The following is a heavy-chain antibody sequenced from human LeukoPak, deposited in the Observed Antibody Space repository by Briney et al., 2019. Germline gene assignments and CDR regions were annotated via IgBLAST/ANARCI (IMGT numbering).Heavy chain of an antibody. J-gene: IGHJ5*02. CDR1: GFTFSSYG. V-gene: IGHV3-33*01. Sequence: PGRSPRLSCAASGFTFSSYGMHWVRQAPVKGLEWVAVIWYDGSNKYYADSVKGRFTISRDNSKNTLYLQMNSLRAEDTAVYYCARASTYYYDSSGYQTWFDPWGQGTLVTVSS. CDR3: ARASTYYYDSSGYQTWFDP. CDR2: IWYDGSNK. D-gene: IGHD3-22*01.